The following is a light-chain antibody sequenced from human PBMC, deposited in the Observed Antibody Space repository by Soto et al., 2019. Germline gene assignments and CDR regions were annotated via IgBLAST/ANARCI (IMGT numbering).Light chain of an antibody. CDR2: DVS. CDR3: SSYTSSSSYV. CDR1: SSDVGGYKY. Sequence: QSALTQPASVSGSPGQSITISCTGTSSDVGGYKYVSWYQQYPGKAPKLMIYDVSNRPSGVSNRFSGSKSGNTASLTISGLQAEDEADSYCSSYTSSSSYVFGTGTKLTVL. V-gene: IGLV2-14*03. J-gene: IGLJ1*01.